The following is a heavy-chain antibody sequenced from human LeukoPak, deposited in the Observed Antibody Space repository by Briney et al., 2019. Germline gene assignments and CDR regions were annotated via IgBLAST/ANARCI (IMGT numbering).Heavy chain of an antibody. Sequence: GASVKVSCKASGYTFTGYYMHWVRQAPGQGLEWMGWINPNSGGTNYAQKFQGWVTMTRDTSISTAYMELSRLRSDDTAVYYCARGPTQLWFGDLNWFDPWGQGTLVTVSS. CDR2: INPNSGGT. CDR1: GYTFTGYY. J-gene: IGHJ5*02. D-gene: IGHD3-10*01. V-gene: IGHV1-2*04. CDR3: ARGPTQLWFGDLNWFDP.